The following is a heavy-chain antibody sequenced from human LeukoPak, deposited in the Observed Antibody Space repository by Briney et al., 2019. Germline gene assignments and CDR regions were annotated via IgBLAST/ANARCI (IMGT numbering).Heavy chain of an antibody. J-gene: IGHJ4*02. CDR1: GFTFSSYA. V-gene: IGHV3-30*04. Sequence: GRSLRLSCAASGFTFSSYAMHWVRQAPGKGLEWVAVISYDGSNKYYADSVKGRFTISRYNSKNTLYLQMNSLIAEGTAAYYCARVNYDSSGYYLRRCDFDYWGQGTLVTVSS. CDR3: ARVNYDSSGYYLRRCDFDY. D-gene: IGHD3-22*01. CDR2: ISYDGSNK.